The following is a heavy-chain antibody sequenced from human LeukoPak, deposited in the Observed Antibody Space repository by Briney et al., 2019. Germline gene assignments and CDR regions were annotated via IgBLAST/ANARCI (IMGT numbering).Heavy chain of an antibody. V-gene: IGHV1-8*01. D-gene: IGHD2-8*01. CDR3: ARGVRGGVVLMGAPRTYYFDY. CDR2: MNPNSGNT. CDR1: GYTFTSYD. J-gene: IGHJ4*02. Sequence: ASVTVSCKASGYTFTSYDINWVRQAPGQGLEWMGWMNPNSGNTGYAQKFQGRVTMTRNTSISTAYMELSSLRSEDTAVYYCARGVRGGVVLMGAPRTYYFDYWGQGTLVTVSS.